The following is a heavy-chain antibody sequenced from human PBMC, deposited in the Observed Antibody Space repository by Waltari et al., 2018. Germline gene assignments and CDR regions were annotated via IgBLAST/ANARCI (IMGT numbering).Heavy chain of an antibody. CDR3: ARRYCSGTTCYLDL. CDR1: GYTFTDYY. V-gene: IGHV1-2*02. D-gene: IGHD2-2*01. J-gene: IGHJ3*01. Sequence: QVQLVQSGAEVKTPGASVKVSCKASGYTFTDYYMHWVRQAPGQGLEWRGWINPNSGGTNDAQKFQDRVTMTRDTSISTAYMELSRLRSDDTALYYCARRYCSGTTCYLDLWGQGTMVTVSS. CDR2: INPNSGGT.